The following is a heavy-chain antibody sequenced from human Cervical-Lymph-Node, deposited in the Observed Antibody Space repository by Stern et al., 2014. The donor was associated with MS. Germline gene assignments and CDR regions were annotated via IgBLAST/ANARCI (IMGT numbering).Heavy chain of an antibody. J-gene: IGHJ4*02. CDR2: TYPYDADT. V-gene: IGHV5-51*01. CDR3: ARHVQGFDY. Sequence: EVQLVESGAEVKKPGGSLKISCKLSGYSFTNYYIAWVRQMPGKGLEWMGVTYPYDADTTYSPSFQGQVTISADKSSAAAYLQWSSLRASGTAMYYCARHVQGFDYWGQGTLVTVSS. CDR1: GYSFTNYY.